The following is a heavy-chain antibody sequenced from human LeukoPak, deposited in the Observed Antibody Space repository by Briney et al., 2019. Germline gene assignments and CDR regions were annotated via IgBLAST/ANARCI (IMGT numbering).Heavy chain of an antibody. CDR3: TWVGARYYFDY. D-gene: IGHD1-26*01. V-gene: IGHV3-15*01. CDR1: GFPFDHAW. CDR2: IKSKTNGGTT. Sequence: GGSLRLSCVASGFPFDHAWMSWVRQAPGKGLEWVGRIKSKTNGGTTDYAAPVKGRFTISRDDSKNTLYLQMNSLKTEDTAVYYCTWVGARYYFDYWGQGTLVTVSS. J-gene: IGHJ4*02.